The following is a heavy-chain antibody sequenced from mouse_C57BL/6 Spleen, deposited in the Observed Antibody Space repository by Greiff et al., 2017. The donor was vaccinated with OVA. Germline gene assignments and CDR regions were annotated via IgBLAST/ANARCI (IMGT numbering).Heavy chain of an antibody. D-gene: IGHD2-4*01. CDR1: GYTFTSYW. CDR3: ARSGIYYDYDEAY. J-gene: IGHJ3*01. V-gene: IGHV1-55*01. Sequence: VQLQQPGAELVKPGASVKMSCTASGYTFTSYWITWVKQRPGQGLEWIGDIYPGSGSTNYNEKFKGKATLTVDTSSSTAYMQLSSLTSEDSAVYYCARSGIYYDYDEAYWGQGTLVTVSA. CDR2: IYPGSGST.